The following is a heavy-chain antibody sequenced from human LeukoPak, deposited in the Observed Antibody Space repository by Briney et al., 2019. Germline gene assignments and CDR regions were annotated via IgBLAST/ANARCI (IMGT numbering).Heavy chain of an antibody. CDR2: ISYDGSNK. Sequence: GRSPRLSCAASGFTFSSYAMHWVRQAPGKGLEWVAVISYDGSNKYYADSVKGRFTISRDNSKNTLYLQMNSLRAEDTAVYYCAREPVPTLWYNWNDGGYFDYWGQGTLVTVSS. CDR3: AREPVPTLWYNWNDGGYFDY. J-gene: IGHJ4*02. CDR1: GFTFSSYA. V-gene: IGHV3-30-3*01. D-gene: IGHD1-1*01.